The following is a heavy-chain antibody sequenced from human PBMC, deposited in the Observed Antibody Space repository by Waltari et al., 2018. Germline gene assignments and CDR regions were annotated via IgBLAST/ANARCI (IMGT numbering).Heavy chain of an antibody. V-gene: IGHV1-69*02. D-gene: IGHD3-22*01. CDR3: ARGPSTYYYDSSGYLDY. CDR2: IIPVLGIA. Sequence: QVQLVQSGAAVKKPGSSVKVSCKASGGTFSTYTISWVRQAPGQGLEWMGRIIPVLGIANYAQKFQGRVTITADKSTSTAYMELSSLRSEDTAVYYCARGPSTYYYDSSGYLDYWGQGTLVTVSS. J-gene: IGHJ4*02. CDR1: GGTFSTYT.